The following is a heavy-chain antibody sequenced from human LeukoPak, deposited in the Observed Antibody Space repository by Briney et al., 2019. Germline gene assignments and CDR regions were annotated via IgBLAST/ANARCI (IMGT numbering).Heavy chain of an antibody. V-gene: IGHV1-8*01. J-gene: IGHJ6*03. CDR3: ARGTADYYDSSGYYYNYYYYYMDV. Sequence: EASVKVSCKASGYTFTSYDINWVRQATGQGLEWMGWMNPNSGNTGYAQKFQGRVTMTRNTSISTAYMELSSLRSEDTAVYYCARGTADYYDSSGYYYNYYYYYMDVWGKGTTVTVSS. D-gene: IGHD3-22*01. CDR2: MNPNSGNT. CDR1: GYTFTSYD.